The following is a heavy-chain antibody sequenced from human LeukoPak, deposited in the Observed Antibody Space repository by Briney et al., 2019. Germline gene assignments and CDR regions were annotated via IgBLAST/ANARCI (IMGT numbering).Heavy chain of an antibody. V-gene: IGHV1-46*01. CDR3: ARVHDSDWYFDY. CDR1: GYSFTTYY. D-gene: IGHD6-19*01. CDR2: IKPSGGST. Sequence: ASVKVSRKASGYSFTTYYMHWVRQAPGQGLEWMGIIKPSGGSTSYAQKFQDRVTMTRDTSTSTVYMGLSSLRSEDTAVYYCARVHDSDWYFDYWGQGTLVTVSS. J-gene: IGHJ4*02.